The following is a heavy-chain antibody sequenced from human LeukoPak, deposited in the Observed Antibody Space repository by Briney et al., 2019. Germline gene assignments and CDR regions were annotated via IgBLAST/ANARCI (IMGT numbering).Heavy chain of an antibody. Sequence: GGSLRLSCAASGFTVSSNYMSWVRQAPGKGLEWVSVIYSGGSTYYADSVKGRFTISRDNSKNTLYLQVNSLRAEDTAVYYCARDRGTVTTGGYYYYYYMDVWGKGTTVTVSS. J-gene: IGHJ6*03. CDR3: ARDRGTVTTGGYYYYYYMDV. CDR2: IYSGGST. CDR1: GFTVSSNY. V-gene: IGHV3-53*01. D-gene: IGHD4-17*01.